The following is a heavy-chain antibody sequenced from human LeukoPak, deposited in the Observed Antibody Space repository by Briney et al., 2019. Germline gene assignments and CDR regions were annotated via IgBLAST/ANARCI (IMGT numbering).Heavy chain of an antibody. J-gene: IGHJ6*03. CDR2: ISANSGTI. D-gene: IGHD3-10*01. CDR1: GFTFSDYY. V-gene: IGHV3-11*01. Sequence: PGGSLRLSCAASGFTFSDYYMTWIRQAPGKGLEWVSYISANSGTIYYADSVKGRFTLSRDNAENSLYLQMNSLRAEDTAVYYCARYATYVSGSYYYMDVWGKGTTVTISS. CDR3: ARYATYVSGSYYYMDV.